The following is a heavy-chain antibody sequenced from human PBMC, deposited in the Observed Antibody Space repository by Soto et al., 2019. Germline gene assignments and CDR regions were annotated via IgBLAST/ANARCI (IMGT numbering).Heavy chain of an antibody. CDR3: ARESEDLTSNFDY. V-gene: IGHV3-21*06. Sequence: LRLSCAASGFTFARYSMNWVRQAPGKGLEWVSSISSTTNYIYYGDSMKGRFTISRDNAKNSLYLEMNSLRAEDTAVYYCARESEDLTSNFDYWGQGTLVTVSS. CDR1: GFTFARYS. CDR2: ISSTTNYI. J-gene: IGHJ4*02.